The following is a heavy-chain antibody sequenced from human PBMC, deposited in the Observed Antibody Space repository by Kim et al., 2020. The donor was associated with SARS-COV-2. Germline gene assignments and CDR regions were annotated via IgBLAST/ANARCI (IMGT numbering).Heavy chain of an antibody. CDR2: IIPILGIA. V-gene: IGHV1-69*04. CDR3: ARVGYCSSTSCYTPFDY. CDR1: GGTFSSYA. Sequence: SVKVSCKASGGTFSSYAISWVRQAPGQGLEWMGRIIPILGIANYAQKFQGRVTITADKSTSTAYMELSSLRSEDTAVYYCARVGYCSSTSCYTPFDYWGQGTLVTVSS. J-gene: IGHJ4*02. D-gene: IGHD2-2*02.